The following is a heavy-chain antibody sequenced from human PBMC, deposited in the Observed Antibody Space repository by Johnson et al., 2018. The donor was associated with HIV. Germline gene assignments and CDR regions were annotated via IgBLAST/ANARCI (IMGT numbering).Heavy chain of an antibody. CDR2: INWNGGST. CDR3: ARGGRVYDSSGYYAFDI. J-gene: IGHJ3*02. D-gene: IGHD3-22*01. Sequence: MLLVESGGGLVQPGGSLRLSCAASGFTFDDYGMSWVRQAPGKGLEWVSGINWNGGSTGYADSVKGRFTISRDSSKNTLYLQMNSLRAEDTAVYYCARGGRVYDSSGYYAFDIWG. V-gene: IGHV3-20*04. CDR1: GFTFDDYG.